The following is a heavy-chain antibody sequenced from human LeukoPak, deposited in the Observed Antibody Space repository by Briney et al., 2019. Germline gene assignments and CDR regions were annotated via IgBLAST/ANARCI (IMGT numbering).Heavy chain of an antibody. CDR3: ARDDIAAAGTNYYYGMDV. CDR2: IKQDGSEK. D-gene: IGHD6-13*01. V-gene: IGHV3-7*01. J-gene: IGHJ6*02. CDR1: GFTFSSYW. Sequence: GGSLRLSCAASGFTFSSYWMSWVRQAPGKGLEWVANIKQDGSEKYYVDSVKGRFTISRDNAKNSLYLQMNSLRAEDTAVYYCARDDIAAAGTNYYYGMDVWGQGTTVTVSS.